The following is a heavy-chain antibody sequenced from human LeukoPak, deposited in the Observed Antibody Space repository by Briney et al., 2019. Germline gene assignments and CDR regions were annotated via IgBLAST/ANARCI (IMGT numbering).Heavy chain of an antibody. CDR2: IHSGGST. J-gene: IGHJ4*02. D-gene: IGHD4-11*01. Sequence: GGSLRLSCSVSGFTISSHYMARVRQVPGKGPEWVSLIHSGGSTYYADSVKGRFTISRDNSKNTVYLQMNSLRAEDTAVYYCAIHDYLAVWGQGTLVTVSS. CDR3: AIHDYLAV. CDR1: GFTISSHY. V-gene: IGHV3-66*01.